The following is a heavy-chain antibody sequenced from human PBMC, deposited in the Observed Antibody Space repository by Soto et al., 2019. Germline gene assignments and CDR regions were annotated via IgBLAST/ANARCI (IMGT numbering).Heavy chain of an antibody. CDR2: IYYSGST. CDR1: GVSISSGGYY. V-gene: IGHV4-31*03. J-gene: IGHJ4*02. Sequence: SETLSLTCTVSGVSISSGGYYWSWIRQHPGKGLEWIGYIYYSGSTYYNPSLKSRVTISVDTSKNQFSLKLSSVTAADTAVYYCARAEVLRYFDWFAYWGQGTLVTVSS. CDR3: ARAEVLRYFDWFAY. D-gene: IGHD3-9*01.